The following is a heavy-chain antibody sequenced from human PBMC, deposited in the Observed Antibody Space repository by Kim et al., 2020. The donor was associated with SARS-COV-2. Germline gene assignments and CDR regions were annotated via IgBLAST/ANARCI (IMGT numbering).Heavy chain of an antibody. CDR2: INPNSGGT. CDR3: ARIDHSSGSDY. V-gene: IGHV1-2*02. CDR1: GYTFTDYY. D-gene: IGHD3-22*01. J-gene: IGHJ4*02. Sequence: ASVKVSCKASGYTFTDYYVHWVRQAPGQGLEWMGWINPNSGGTKDAQKFQDRVTMTRDTSIITVYMELTRLRSDDTAVYYCARIDHSSGSDYWGQGTLVTVSS.